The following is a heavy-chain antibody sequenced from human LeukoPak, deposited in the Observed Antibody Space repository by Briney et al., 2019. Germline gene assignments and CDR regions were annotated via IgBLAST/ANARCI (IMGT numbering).Heavy chain of an antibody. Sequence: SGRSLRLSCAASGFTFDDYAMHWVRQAPGKGLEWVSGISWNSGSIGYADSVKGRFTISRDNAKNSLYLQMNSLRAEDMALYYCAKSSNYAILTGDFDYWGQGTLVTVSS. D-gene: IGHD3-9*01. CDR2: ISWNSGSI. CDR3: AKSSNYAILTGDFDY. J-gene: IGHJ4*02. CDR1: GFTFDDYA. V-gene: IGHV3-9*03.